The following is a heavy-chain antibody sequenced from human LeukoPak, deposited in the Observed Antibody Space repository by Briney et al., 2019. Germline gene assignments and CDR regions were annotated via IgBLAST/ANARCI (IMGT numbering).Heavy chain of an antibody. V-gene: IGHV1-18*04. CDR3: ARDGGYCSGGSCYPVGMDV. Sequence: ASVKVSCKASGYTFTSYGISWVRQAPGQGLEWMGWISAYNGNTNYAQKLQGRVTMTTDTSTSTAYMELSRLRSDDTAVYYCARDGGYCSGGSCYPVGMDVWGQGTTVTVSS. CDR1: GYTFTSYG. CDR2: ISAYNGNT. D-gene: IGHD2-15*01. J-gene: IGHJ6*02.